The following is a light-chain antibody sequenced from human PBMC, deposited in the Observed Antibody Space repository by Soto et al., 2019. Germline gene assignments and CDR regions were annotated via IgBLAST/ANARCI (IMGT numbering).Light chain of an antibody. CDR3: QQYGSSPPWT. CDR2: GAS. CDR1: QSVSSSY. J-gene: IGKJ1*01. Sequence: EIVLTQSPCTLSLSQGERATLSCRASQSVSSSYLAWYQQTPGQAPRLLSYGASSRATGIPDRFSGSGSGTAFTLTISRLEPEDFAVYYCQQYGSSPPWTFGQGTKVESK. V-gene: IGKV3-20*01.